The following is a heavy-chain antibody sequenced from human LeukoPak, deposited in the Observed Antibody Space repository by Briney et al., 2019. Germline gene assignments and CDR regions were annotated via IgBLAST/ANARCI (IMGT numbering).Heavy chain of an antibody. V-gene: IGHV1-18*01. CDR2: IITYNGNT. J-gene: IGHJ5*02. D-gene: IGHD2-2*01. CDR1: GYTFTSYG. CDR3: ARNIYCSSTSCMFDP. Sequence: ASVKVSCKASGYTFTSYGISWVRQAPGQGLEWMGWIITYNGNTNYAQKVQGRVTMTTDTSTSTAYMELRSLRSDDTAVYYCARNIYCSSTSCMFDPWGQGTLVTVSS.